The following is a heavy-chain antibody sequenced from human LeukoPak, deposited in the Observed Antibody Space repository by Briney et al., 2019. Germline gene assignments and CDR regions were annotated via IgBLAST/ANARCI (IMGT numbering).Heavy chain of an antibody. D-gene: IGHD3-22*01. J-gene: IGHJ4*02. CDR2: FYGGDTT. CDR3: ARDEKYYDSSGYAGY. Sequence: GGSLRLSCAASGFTVSSNYMSWVRQAPGKGLEWVSVFYGGDTTYYADSVKGRFTISRDNSKNTLYLQMNSLRAEDTAVYYCARDEKYYDSSGYAGYWGQGTLVTVSS. CDR1: GFTVSSNY. V-gene: IGHV3-53*01.